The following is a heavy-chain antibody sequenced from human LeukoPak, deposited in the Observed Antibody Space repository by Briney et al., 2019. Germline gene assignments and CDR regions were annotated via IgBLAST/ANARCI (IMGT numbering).Heavy chain of an antibody. Sequence: GGSLRLSCAASGFTFDDYAMHWVRQAPGKGLEWVSGISWNRGSMGYADSVKGRFTISRDNAKNSLYLQMNSLRAEDTALYYCAKAPYSSSWTAFDCWGQGTLVTVSS. J-gene: IGHJ4*02. CDR1: GFTFDDYA. CDR3: AKAPYSSSWTAFDC. D-gene: IGHD6-13*01. CDR2: ISWNRGSM. V-gene: IGHV3-9*01.